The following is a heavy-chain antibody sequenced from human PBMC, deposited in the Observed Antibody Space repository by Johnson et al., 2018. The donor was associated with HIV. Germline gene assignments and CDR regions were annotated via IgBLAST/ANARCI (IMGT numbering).Heavy chain of an antibody. CDR3: ARDRKLRILEVAPKKNDAFDM. J-gene: IGHJ3*02. D-gene: IGHD1-1*01. CDR2: ISSSGSTI. V-gene: IGHV3-11*04. CDR1: GFTFSDYY. Sequence: QVQLVESGGGLVQPGGSLRLSCAASGFTFSDYYMSWIRQAPGKGLEWVSYISSSGSTIYYADSVKGRFTISRDNAKNSLYLQLNSLRVEDTVVYYCARDRKLRILEVAPKKNDAFDMWGQGTMVTVSS.